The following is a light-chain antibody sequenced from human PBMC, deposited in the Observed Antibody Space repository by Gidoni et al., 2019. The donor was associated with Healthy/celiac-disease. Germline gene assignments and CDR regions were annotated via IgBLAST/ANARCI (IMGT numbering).Light chain of an antibody. CDR1: QDISNY. J-gene: IGKJ3*01. V-gene: IGKV1-33*01. Sequence: DIQMTQSPSSLSASVGDRVTITCQASQDISNYLNWYQQKPGKAPKLLIYDASNLETGVPSRVSGSGSVTDFTFTISSLQPEDIATYYCQQYDNLSFTFGPGTKVDIK. CDR2: DAS. CDR3: QQYDNLSFT.